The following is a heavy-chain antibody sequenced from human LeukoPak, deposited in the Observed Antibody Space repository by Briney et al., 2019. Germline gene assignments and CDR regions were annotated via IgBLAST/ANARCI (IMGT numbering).Heavy chain of an antibody. Sequence: ASVKVSRKASGYTFTSYGISWVRQAPGQGLEWMGWISAYNGNTNYAQKLQGRVTMTTDTSTSTAYMELRSLRSDDTAVYYCARLSDSSGWGYFDYWGQGTLVTVSS. CDR3: ARLSDSSGWGYFDY. V-gene: IGHV1-18*04. J-gene: IGHJ4*02. CDR2: ISAYNGNT. CDR1: GYTFTSYG. D-gene: IGHD6-19*01.